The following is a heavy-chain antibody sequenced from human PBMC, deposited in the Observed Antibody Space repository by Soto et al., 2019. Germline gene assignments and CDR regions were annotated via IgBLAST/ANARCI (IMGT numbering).Heavy chain of an antibody. CDR2: IKQDGSKK. CDR1: GFTFSAYW. CDR3: VRDWSSEGDY. J-gene: IGHJ4*02. Sequence: SLRLSCAASGFTFSAYWMTWVRQAPGKGLEWVANIKQDGSKKNYVDSVKGRFTISRDNAKNSVFLQMNSLRVEDTAVYYCVRDWSSEGDYWGQGTVVTVSS. V-gene: IGHV3-7*05. D-gene: IGHD1-26*01.